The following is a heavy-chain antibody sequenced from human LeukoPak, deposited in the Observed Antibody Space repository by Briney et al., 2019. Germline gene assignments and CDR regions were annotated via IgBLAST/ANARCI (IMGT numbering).Heavy chain of an antibody. J-gene: IGHJ4*02. CDR2: IIPIFGTA. Sequence: ASVKVSCKASGGTYSSYAISWVRQAPGQGLEWMGGIIPIFGTANYAQKFQGRVTITTDESTSTAYMELSSLRSEDTAVYYCASLSEDGYNKYFDYWGQGTLVTVSS. D-gene: IGHD5-24*01. V-gene: IGHV1-69*05. CDR1: GGTYSSYA. CDR3: ASLSEDGYNKYFDY.